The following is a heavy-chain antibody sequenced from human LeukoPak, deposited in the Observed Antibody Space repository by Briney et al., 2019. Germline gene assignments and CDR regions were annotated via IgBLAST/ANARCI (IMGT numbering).Heavy chain of an antibody. CDR2: INPNSGGT. D-gene: IGHD5-18*01. J-gene: IGHJ4*02. Sequence: ASVKVSCKASGYTFTGYYTHWVRQAPGQGLEWMGWINPNSGGTNYAQKLQGRVTMTTDTSTSTAYMELRSLRSDDTAVYYCARGSGGYSYGYYYLDYWGQGTLVTVSS. CDR1: GYTFTGYY. CDR3: ARGSGGYSYGYYYLDY. V-gene: IGHV1-2*02.